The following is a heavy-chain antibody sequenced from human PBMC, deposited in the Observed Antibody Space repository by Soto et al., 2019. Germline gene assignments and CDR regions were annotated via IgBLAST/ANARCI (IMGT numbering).Heavy chain of an antibody. J-gene: IGHJ6*02. CDR3: ATGITDIVATISASGYYYYRMDV. D-gene: IGHD5-12*01. CDR1: GGTFSSYA. V-gene: IGHV1-69*13. CDR2: IIPIFGTA. Sequence: GASVKVSCKASGGTFSSYAISWVRQAPGQGLEWMGGIIPIFGTANYAQKFQGRVTITADESTSTAYMELSSLRSEDTAVYYCATGITDIVATISASGYYYYRMDVWGQGTTVTVSS.